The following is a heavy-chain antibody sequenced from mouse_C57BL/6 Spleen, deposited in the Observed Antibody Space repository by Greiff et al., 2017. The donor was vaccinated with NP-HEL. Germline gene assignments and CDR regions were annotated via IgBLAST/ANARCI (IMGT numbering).Heavy chain of an antibody. CDR2: ISDGGSYT. J-gene: IGHJ2*01. V-gene: IGHV5-4*01. CDR3: ARDWDYGSVDY. CDR1: GFTFSSYA. Sequence: LVESGGGLVKPGGSLKLSCAASGFTFSSYAMSWVRQTPEKRLEWVATISDGGSYTYYPDNVKGRFTISRDNAKNNLYLQMSHLKSEDTAMYYCARDWDYGSVDYWGQGTTLTVSS. D-gene: IGHD1-1*01.